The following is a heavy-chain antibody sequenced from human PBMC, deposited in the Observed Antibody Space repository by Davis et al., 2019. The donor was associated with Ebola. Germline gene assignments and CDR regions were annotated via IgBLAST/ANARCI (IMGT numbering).Heavy chain of an antibody. J-gene: IGHJ4*02. V-gene: IGHV3-53*01. CDR3: AKGLLSFIRGSITM. Sequence: GESLKISCAASGFTVSSNDMSWVRQAPGKGLEYADSVKGRFTVSRDNSKNLLYLQMNSLRAEDTAVYYCAKGLLSFIRGSITMWGQGTLVTVSS. D-gene: IGHD2/OR15-2a*01. CDR1: GFTVSSND.